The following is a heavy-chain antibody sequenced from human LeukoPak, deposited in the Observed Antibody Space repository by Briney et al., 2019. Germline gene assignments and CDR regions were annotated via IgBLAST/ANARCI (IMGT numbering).Heavy chain of an antibody. D-gene: IGHD6-19*01. CDR1: GYSISRGYY. V-gene: IGHV4-38-2*02. J-gene: IGHJ4*02. CDR2: IYHIGST. Sequence: SETLSLTCTVSGYSISRGYYWGWIRQPPGKGLESIGSIYHIGSTYYNPSLKSRVTISIDTSKNQFSLKLSSVTAADTAVYYCVRESSQWLVPYYFDYWGQGTLVTVSS. CDR3: VRESSQWLVPYYFDY.